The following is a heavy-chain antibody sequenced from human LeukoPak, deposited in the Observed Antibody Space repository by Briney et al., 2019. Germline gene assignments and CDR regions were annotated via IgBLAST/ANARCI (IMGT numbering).Heavy chain of an antibody. D-gene: IGHD6-19*01. Sequence: ASVKVSCKASTYTFADYYIHWVRQAPGQGPEWMGWINANSGGANYAQKLQGRVSMTTDTSTSTAYMDLRSLGSDDTAVYYCARDLRYSSGWSASGMDVWGKGTTVTISS. CDR3: ARDLRYSSGWSASGMDV. CDR2: INANSGGA. CDR1: TYTFADYY. V-gene: IGHV1-2*02. J-gene: IGHJ6*03.